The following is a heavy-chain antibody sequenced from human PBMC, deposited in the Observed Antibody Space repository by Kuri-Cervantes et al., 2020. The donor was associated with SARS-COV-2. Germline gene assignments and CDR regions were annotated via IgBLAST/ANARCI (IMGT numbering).Heavy chain of an antibody. V-gene: IGHV3-23*01. J-gene: IGHJ3*02. CDR3: AKGTFDI. CDR1: GFTFYNFG. CDR2: INGGGDPT. Sequence: GGSLRLSCAASGFTFYNFGMTWVRQAPGKGLEWVSTINGGGDPTFYADSVKGRFTISRDNSKNMLYLQMSSLRAEDTAIYYCAKGTFDIWGQGTMVTVSS.